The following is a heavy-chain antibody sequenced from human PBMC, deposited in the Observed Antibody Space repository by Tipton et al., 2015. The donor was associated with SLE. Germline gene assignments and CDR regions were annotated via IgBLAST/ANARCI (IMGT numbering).Heavy chain of an antibody. Sequence: QLVQSGAEVKKPGESLKISCQVSGYKFTSNWIGWVRQLPGKGLEWMGIIYPGDSDTRYSPSFQGQVTMSVDKSISTAYLQWSSLKASDSAIYYCARLGYGCSGGRCFGVDVWGQGTTVSVSS. J-gene: IGHJ6*02. CDR2: IYPGDSDT. CDR1: GYKFTSNW. D-gene: IGHD2-15*01. CDR3: ARLGYGCSGGRCFGVDV. V-gene: IGHV5-51*03.